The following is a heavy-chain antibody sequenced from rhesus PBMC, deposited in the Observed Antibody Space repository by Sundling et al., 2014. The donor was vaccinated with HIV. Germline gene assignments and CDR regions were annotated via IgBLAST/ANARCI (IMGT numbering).Heavy chain of an antibody. J-gene: IGHJ4*01. CDR3: GRLRYYEDDYGYYHSDS. Sequence: QVQLQESGPGLVKPSETLSLTCGASGGSLSGYYWGWIRQAPGKGLEFIGYISGSSGTANYNPSLQGRVTLSKDTSKNQFFLKLSSVTAADTAVYYCGRLRYYEDDYGYYHSDSWGQGVLVTVSS. D-gene: IGHD3-9*01. V-gene: IGHV4-99*01. CDR2: ISGSSGTA. CDR1: GGSLSGYY.